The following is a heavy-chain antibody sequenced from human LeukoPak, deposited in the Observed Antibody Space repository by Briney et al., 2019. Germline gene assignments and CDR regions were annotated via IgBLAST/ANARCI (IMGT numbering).Heavy chain of an antibody. CDR2: ISHTGRT. CDR3: ARSAYRYGY. CDR1: GGSISSYY. D-gene: IGHD5-18*01. Sequence: SETLSLTCTVSGGSISSYYWSWIRQPPGKGLEWIGYISHTGRTNYNPSLKSRVTISTDMSKNQFSLKLSSVTAADTAVYYCARSAYRYGYWGQGTLVTVSS. J-gene: IGHJ4*02. V-gene: IGHV4-59*01.